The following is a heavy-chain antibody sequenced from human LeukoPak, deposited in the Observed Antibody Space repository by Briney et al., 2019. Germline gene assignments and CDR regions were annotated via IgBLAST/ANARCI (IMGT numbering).Heavy chain of an antibody. Sequence: SETLSLTCAVSGGSISSSNWWSWVRQPPGKGLAWIGEIYHSGSTNYNPSLTSGVPISVDKSKNQFSLKLSSVTAADTAVYYCARVSPMVRGVIDYWGQGTLVTVSS. CDR1: GGSISSSNW. V-gene: IGHV4-4*02. J-gene: IGHJ4*02. D-gene: IGHD3-10*01. CDR3: ARVSPMVRGVIDY. CDR2: IYHSGST.